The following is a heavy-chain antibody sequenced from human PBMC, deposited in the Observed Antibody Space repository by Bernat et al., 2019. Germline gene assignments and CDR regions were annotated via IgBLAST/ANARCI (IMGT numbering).Heavy chain of an antibody. V-gene: IGHV1-2*04. D-gene: IGHD3-22*01. CDR1: GYTFTGYY. CDR2: INPNSGGT. J-gene: IGHJ4*02. CDR3: ARGLGAPYYYDSSGYYYPFGY. Sequence: QVQLVQSGAEVKKPGASVKVSCKASGYTFTGYYMHWVRQAPGQGLEWMGWINPNSGGTNYAQKFPGWVTMTRDTSIRTAYMELSRLRSDDTAVYYCARGLGAPYYYDSSGYYYPFGYWGQGTLVTVSS.